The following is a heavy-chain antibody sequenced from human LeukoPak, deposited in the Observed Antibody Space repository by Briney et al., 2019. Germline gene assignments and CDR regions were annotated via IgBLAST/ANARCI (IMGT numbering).Heavy chain of an antibody. Sequence: GRSLRLSCAASGYTFSLYPIHWVRQAPGKGLEWVALISSDGSTEYYADSEKGRFTISRDNSKDTSYLHMASLRTEDTSLYYCTRETKDSFDHWGQGTLVTVSA. J-gene: IGHJ4*02. CDR3: TRETKDSFDH. V-gene: IGHV3-30*01. CDR1: GYTFSLYP. CDR2: ISSDGSTE. D-gene: IGHD1-7*01.